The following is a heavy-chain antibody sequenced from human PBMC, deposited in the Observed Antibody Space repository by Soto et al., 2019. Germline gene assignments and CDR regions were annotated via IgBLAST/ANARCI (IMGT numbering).Heavy chain of an antibody. CDR3: ARDDPGVGIDY. Sequence: PGGSMRLSCAAAGFNFSNAWRNWVRQAPGKGLVWVSHINSDGSDTSYVDSVKGRFTISRDNAKNTLYLQTNSLRAEDTAVYYCARDDPGVGIDYWGQGTLVTAPQ. V-gene: IGHV3-74*01. CDR1: GFNFSNAW. CDR2: INSDGSDT. J-gene: IGHJ4*02. D-gene: IGHD1-26*01.